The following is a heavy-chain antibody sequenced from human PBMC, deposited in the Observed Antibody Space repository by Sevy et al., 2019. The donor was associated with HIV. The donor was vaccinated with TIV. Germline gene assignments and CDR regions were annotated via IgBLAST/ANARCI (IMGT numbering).Heavy chain of an antibody. J-gene: IGHJ4*02. V-gene: IGHV3-33*01. Sequence: GGSLRLSCAASGFIFSYYGMHWVRQAPGKGLEWVAVIWYDGSNTIYADSVKGRFTISRDNSKNILYLQMKSLRDEDTAVYYCARDPHEIMLSGSYYLYWGQGTRVTVSS. CDR1: GFIFSYYG. CDR2: IWYDGSNT. D-gene: IGHD1-26*01. CDR3: ARDPHEIMLSGSYYLY.